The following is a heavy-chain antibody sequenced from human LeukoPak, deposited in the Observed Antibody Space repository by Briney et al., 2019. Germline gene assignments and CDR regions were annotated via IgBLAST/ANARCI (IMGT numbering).Heavy chain of an antibody. CDR2: IKQDGSER. V-gene: IGHV3-7*01. D-gene: IGHD6-19*01. J-gene: IGHJ4*02. CDR3: AGPHTSGRHLTFDY. Sequence: GGSLRLSCAVSGLTFSSYWMSWVRQAPGKGLEWVANIKQDGSERFYVDSVKGRFTISRDNAKNSLYLQMNSLRAEDTAVYYCAGPHTSGRHLTFDYWGQGTLVTVSS. CDR1: GLTFSSYW.